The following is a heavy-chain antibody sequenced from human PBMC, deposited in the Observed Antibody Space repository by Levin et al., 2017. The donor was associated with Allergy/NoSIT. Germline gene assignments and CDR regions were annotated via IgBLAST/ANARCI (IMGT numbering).Heavy chain of an antibody. J-gene: IGHJ6*02. V-gene: IGHV3-33*01. D-gene: IGHD3-3*01. CDR2: IWYDGSNK. CDR3: ARERPFTIFGVVTPQRHGMDV. CDR1: GFTFSSYG. Sequence: RSGGSLRLSCAASGFTFSSYGMHWVRQAPGKGLEWVAVIWYDGSNKYYADSVKGRFTISRDNSKNTLYLQMNSLRAEDTAVYYCARERPFTIFGVVTPQRHGMDVWGQGTTVTVSS.